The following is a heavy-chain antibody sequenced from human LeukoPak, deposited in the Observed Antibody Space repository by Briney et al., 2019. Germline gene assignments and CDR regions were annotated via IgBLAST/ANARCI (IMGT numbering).Heavy chain of an antibody. CDR2: IYYSGST. Sequence: SETLSLTCTVSGGSISSYYWSWIRQPPGKGLEWIGYIYYSGSTYYNPSLKSRVTISVDTSKNQFSLKLSSVTAADTAVYYCAREEYCGADCYSGFDYWGQGTLVTVSS. V-gene: IGHV4-59*01. D-gene: IGHD2-21*02. CDR1: GGSISSYY. CDR3: AREEYCGADCYSGFDY. J-gene: IGHJ4*02.